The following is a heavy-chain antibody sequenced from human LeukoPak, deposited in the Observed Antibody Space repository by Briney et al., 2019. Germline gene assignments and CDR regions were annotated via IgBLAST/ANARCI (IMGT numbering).Heavy chain of an antibody. V-gene: IGHV4-39*07. Sequence: PSETLSLTCTVSGGSISSSTYYWGWIRQPPGKGLEWIGSIYYSGRTYYNPSLKSRVTISVDTSKNQFSLELSSVTAADTAVYYCARDSGYGLNYYGSGSYFSYYYYGMDVWGQGTTVTVSS. J-gene: IGHJ6*02. CDR2: IYYSGRT. CDR3: ARDSGYGLNYYGSGSYFSYYYYGMDV. D-gene: IGHD3-10*01. CDR1: GGSISSSTYY.